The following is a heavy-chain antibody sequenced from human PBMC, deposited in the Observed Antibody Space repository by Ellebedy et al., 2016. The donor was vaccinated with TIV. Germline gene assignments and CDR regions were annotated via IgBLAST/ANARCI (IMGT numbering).Heavy chain of an antibody. V-gene: IGHV3-9*01. Sequence: SLKISCAASGFTFDDYAMHWVRQAPGKGLEWVSGISWNSGSIGYADSVKGRFTISRDNAKNSLYLQMNSLRAEDTALYYCAKDLLRYFDWSHYGMDVWGQGTTVTVSS. CDR2: ISWNSGSI. J-gene: IGHJ6*02. D-gene: IGHD3-9*01. CDR1: GFTFDDYA. CDR3: AKDLLRYFDWSHYGMDV.